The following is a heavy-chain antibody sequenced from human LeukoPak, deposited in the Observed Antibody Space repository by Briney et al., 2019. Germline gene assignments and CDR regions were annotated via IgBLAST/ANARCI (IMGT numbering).Heavy chain of an antibody. CDR3: AGHHPRNTVDF. Sequence: SETLSLTCTVSGGSISSYYWSWIRQPPGKGLEWIAYISDIGSINYNPSLKSRDTISLDTSKNQFSLKLSSVTAADTAVYYCAGHHPRNTVDFWGQGTLVTVPS. CDR2: ISDIGSI. J-gene: IGHJ4*02. CDR1: GGSISSYY. V-gene: IGHV4-59*08. D-gene: IGHD2/OR15-2a*01.